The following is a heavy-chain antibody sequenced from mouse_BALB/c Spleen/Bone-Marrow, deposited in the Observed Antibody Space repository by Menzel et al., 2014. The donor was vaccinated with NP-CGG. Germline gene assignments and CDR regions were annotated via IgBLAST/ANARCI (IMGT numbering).Heavy chain of an antibody. D-gene: IGHD1-1*01. CDR3: ARGSSYFGY. J-gene: IGHJ2*01. Sequence: EVMLVESGGGLVKPGGSLKLSCAASGFTFSDYYMYWVRQTPEKRLEWVATISDGGSYTYYPDSVKGRFTISRDNAKNNLYLQMSSLKSEDTAMYYCARGSSYFGYWGQGTTLTVSS. CDR1: GFTFSDYY. V-gene: IGHV5-4*02. CDR2: ISDGGSYT.